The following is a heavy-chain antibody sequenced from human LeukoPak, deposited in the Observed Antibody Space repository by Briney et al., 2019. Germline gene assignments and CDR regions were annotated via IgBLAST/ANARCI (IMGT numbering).Heavy chain of an antibody. CDR1: GFTVSGNY. CDR2: IYSGGGT. Sequence: GGSLRLSCAASGFTVSGNYMSWVRQAPGKGLEWVSLIYSGGGTYYADSVRGRFTISRDDSKNTLYLQMNSLRAEDTAMYYCVTRAADGYLYFDLWGRGTLVTVSS. J-gene: IGHJ2*01. CDR3: VTRAADGYLYFDL. D-gene: IGHD5-24*01. V-gene: IGHV3-53*01.